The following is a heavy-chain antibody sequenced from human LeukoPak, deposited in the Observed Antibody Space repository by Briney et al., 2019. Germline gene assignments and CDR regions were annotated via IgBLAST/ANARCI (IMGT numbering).Heavy chain of an antibody. CDR3: ATAVAGTLGGYYYNYMDV. Sequence: SETLSLTCTVSGGSISSYYWSWIRQPAGKGLEWIGRIYTSGSTNYNPSLKSRVTMSVDTSKNQFSLKLSSVTAADTAVYYCATAVAGTLGGYYYNYMDVWGKGTTVTVSS. CDR2: IYTSGST. D-gene: IGHD6-19*01. J-gene: IGHJ6*03. CDR1: GGSISSYY. V-gene: IGHV4-4*07.